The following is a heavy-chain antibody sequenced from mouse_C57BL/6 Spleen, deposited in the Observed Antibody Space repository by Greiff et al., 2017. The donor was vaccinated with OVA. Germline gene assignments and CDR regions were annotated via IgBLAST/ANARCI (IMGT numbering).Heavy chain of an antibody. V-gene: IGHV2-9*01. J-gene: IGHJ1*03. Sequence: VKLMESGPGLVAPSQSLSITCTVSGFSFTSYGVDWVRQPPGKGLEWLGVIWGGGSTNYNSALMYRLCISKDNSTSQVVLKMKSLQTDDTAMYYDDKRGYYGGSDGYFDVWGTGTTVTVSS. CDR3: DKRGYYGGSDGYFDV. CDR2: IWGGGST. D-gene: IGHD1-1*01. CDR1: GFSFTSYG.